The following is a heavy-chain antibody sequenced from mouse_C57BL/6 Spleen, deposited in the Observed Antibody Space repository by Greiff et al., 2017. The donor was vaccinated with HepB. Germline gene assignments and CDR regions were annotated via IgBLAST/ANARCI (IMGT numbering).Heavy chain of an antibody. D-gene: IGHD2-4*01. CDR2: INPSSGYT. CDR3: ARGAWSTMITTRAYWYFDV. CDR1: GYTFTSYW. V-gene: IGHV1-7*01. Sequence: QVQLKESGAELAKPGASVKLSCKASGYTFTSYWMHWVKQRPGQGLEWIGYINPSSGYTKYNQKFKDKATLTADKSSSTAYMQLSSLTYEDSAVYYCARGAWSTMITTRAYWYFDVWGTGTTVTVSS. J-gene: IGHJ1*03.